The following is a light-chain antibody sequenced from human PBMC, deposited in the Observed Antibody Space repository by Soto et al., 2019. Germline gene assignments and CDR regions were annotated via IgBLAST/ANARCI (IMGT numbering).Light chain of an antibody. CDR1: NIGSKS. CDR2: YDS. CDR3: QVWDSSSDHRGV. V-gene: IGLV3-21*04. J-gene: IGLJ2*01. Sequence: SCELTQPPSVSVAPGKTARITCGGNNIGSKSVHWYQQKPGQAPVLVIYYDSDRPSGIPERFSGSNSGNTATLTISRVEAGDEADYYCQVWDSSSDHRGVFGGGTKLTVL.